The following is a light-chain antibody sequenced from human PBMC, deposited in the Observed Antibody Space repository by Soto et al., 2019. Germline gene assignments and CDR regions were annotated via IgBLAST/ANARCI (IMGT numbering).Light chain of an antibody. CDR1: RAIGSY. J-gene: IGKJ1*01. Sequence: DIQLPQSPSSLPAPVGDRVTITSRVIRAIGSYLNWYRRKPGKVPKLLIYIESNLQSGVPSRFSGSGSGTDFTLTISSLQPEDVATYYGQRTYNAPLTFGQGTKVEIK. V-gene: IGKV1-27*01. CDR2: IES. CDR3: QRTYNAPLT.